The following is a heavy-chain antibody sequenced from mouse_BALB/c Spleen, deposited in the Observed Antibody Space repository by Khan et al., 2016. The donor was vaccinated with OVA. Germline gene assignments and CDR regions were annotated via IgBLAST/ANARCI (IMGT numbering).Heavy chain of an antibody. CDR2: INPSSNYT. V-gene: IGHV1-7*01. CDR1: GYTFTSYW. J-gene: IGHJ2*01. CDR3: ARDRIDY. Sequence: QVQLKQSGAELAKPGASVKMSCKASGYTFTSYWVHWVKQRPGQGLEWIGYINPSSNYTEYNQNLKDKATLTADKSSSTAYMQLSSLTSEDSAVYYCARDRIDYWGQGTTLTVSS.